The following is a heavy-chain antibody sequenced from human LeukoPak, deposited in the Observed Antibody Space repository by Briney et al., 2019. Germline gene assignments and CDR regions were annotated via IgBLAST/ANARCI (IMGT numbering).Heavy chain of an antibody. V-gene: IGHV3-48*01. CDR2: ISTSSSTI. J-gene: IGHJ3*02. CDR1: GFTFSSYA. D-gene: IGHD6-13*01. Sequence: PGGSLRLSCAASGFTFSSYAMNWVRQAPGKGLEWVSYISTSSSTIYYADSVKGRFTISRDNAKNSLYLQMNSLRAEDTAVYYCAREGGSSWYGAFDIWGQGTRVTVSS. CDR3: AREGGSSWYGAFDI.